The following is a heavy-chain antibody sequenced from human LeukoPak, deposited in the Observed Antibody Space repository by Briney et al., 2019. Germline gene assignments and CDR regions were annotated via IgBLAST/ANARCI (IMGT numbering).Heavy chain of an antibody. D-gene: IGHD6-13*01. CDR2: ISGSGANT. CDR1: GFTFSTYS. J-gene: IGHJ4*02. CDR3: AKYPASGGYFDY. Sequence: GGSLRLSCAASGFTFSTYSMSWVRLAPGKGLEWVSGISGSGANTYYADSVKGRFTISRDNSKNTLYLQMNSLRAEDTAVFYCAKYPASGGYFDYWGQGTLVTVS. V-gene: IGHV3-23*01.